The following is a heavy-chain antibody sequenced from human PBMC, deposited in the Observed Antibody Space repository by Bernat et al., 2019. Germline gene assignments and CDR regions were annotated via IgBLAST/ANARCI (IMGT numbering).Heavy chain of an antibody. CDR1: GYTLTELS. CDR2: FAPEDGET. V-gene: IGHV1-24*01. Sequence: QVQLVQSGAEVKKPGASVKVSCKVSGYTLTELSMHWVRQASGKGLEWMGGFAPEDGETIYAQKFQGRVNMTEDTSTDTAYMELSSLRSEETAVYYCARKGRARASSKLAQWLVPGVRSGDDAFDIWGQGTMVTVSS. D-gene: IGHD6-19*01. J-gene: IGHJ3*02. CDR3: ARKGRARASSKLAQWLVPGVRSGDDAFDI.